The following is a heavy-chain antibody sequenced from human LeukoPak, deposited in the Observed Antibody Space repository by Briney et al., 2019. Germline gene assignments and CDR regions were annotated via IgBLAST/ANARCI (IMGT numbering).Heavy chain of an antibody. CDR2: ISGSGGST. V-gene: IGHV3-23*01. J-gene: IGHJ4*02. CDR3: ARARSGSRLLGD. Sequence: PGGSLRLSCAASGFTFSSYAMSWVRQAPGKGLEWVSAISGSGGSTYYADSVKGRFTISRDNSKNSLYLQMNSLRAEDTAVYYCARARSGSRLLGDWGQGTLVTVSS. D-gene: IGHD1-1*01. CDR1: GFTFSSYA.